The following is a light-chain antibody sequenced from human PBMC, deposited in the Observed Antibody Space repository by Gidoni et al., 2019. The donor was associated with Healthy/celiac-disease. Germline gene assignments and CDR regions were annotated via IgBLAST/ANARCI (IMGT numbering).Light chain of an antibody. Sequence: SYELTQPPSVSVSPGQTASNTCSGDKLGDKYACWYQQKTVQSPVLVIYQDSKRPSGITERFSGANAGNTATLTISGTQAMDEADYYCQAWDSSTAVFGGGTKLTVL. CDR1: KLGDKY. CDR2: QDS. CDR3: QAWDSSTAV. J-gene: IGLJ2*01. V-gene: IGLV3-1*01.